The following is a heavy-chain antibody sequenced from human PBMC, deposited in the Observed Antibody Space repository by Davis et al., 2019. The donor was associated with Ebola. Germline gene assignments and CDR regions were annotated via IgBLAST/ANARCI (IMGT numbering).Heavy chain of an antibody. D-gene: IGHD3-22*01. CDR2: IYYSGST. V-gene: IGHV4-39*07. Sequence: PSETLSLTCTISGGSIRSSRNYWSRIRQPPGKGLEWIATIYYSGSTYYNPSLKSRLTISVDTSTNQFSLKLTSVSAADTAVYYCARNSSGFGYFDYWGQGTLVTVSS. J-gene: IGHJ4*02. CDR1: GGSIRSSRNY. CDR3: ARNSSGFGYFDY.